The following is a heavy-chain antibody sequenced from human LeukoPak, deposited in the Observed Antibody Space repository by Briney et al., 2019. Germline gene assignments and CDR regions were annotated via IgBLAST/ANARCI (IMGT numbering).Heavy chain of an antibody. V-gene: IGHV4-39*01. CDR2: IYYSGST. CDR1: GGSISSSSSY. J-gene: IGHJ4*02. D-gene: IGHD3-10*01. Sequence: SETLSLTCTVSGGSISSSSSYWGWIRQPPGKGPEWIGSIYYSGSTYYNPSLKSRVTISVDTSKNQFSLKLSSVTAADTAAYYCARRGSGQKPYYYGSGSPLPFDYWGQGTLVTVSS. CDR3: ARRGSGQKPYYYGSGSPLPFDY.